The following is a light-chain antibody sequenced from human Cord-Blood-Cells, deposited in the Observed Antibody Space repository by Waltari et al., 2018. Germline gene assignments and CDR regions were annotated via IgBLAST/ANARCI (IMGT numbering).Light chain of an antibody. Sequence: EIVMMQSQATLSVSPGERATLSCRASQSVSSKLAWYQQKPGQAPRLLIYGASTRATGIPARFSGSGSGTEFTLTISSLQSEDFAVYYCQKYNNWPWTFGQGTKVEIK. CDR3: QKYNNWPWT. V-gene: IGKV3-15*01. J-gene: IGKJ1*01. CDR1: QSVSSK. CDR2: GAS.